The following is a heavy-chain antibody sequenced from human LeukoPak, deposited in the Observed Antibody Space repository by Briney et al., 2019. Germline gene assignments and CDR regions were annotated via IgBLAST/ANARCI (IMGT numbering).Heavy chain of an antibody. D-gene: IGHD6-13*01. Sequence: GGSLRLSCAASGFTVSSNYMSWVRQAPGKGLEWVSVIYSGGSTYYADSAKGRFTISRDNSKNTLYLQMNSLRAEDTAVYYCASTLYSSSWFDYWGQGTLVTVSS. CDR2: IYSGGST. V-gene: IGHV3-53*01. CDR1: GFTVSSNY. CDR3: ASTLYSSSWFDY. J-gene: IGHJ4*02.